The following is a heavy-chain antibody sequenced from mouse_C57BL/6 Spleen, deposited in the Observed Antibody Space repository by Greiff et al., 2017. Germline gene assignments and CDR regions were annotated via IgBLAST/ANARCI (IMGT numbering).Heavy chain of an antibody. D-gene: IGHD1-1*01. CDR2: INPNNGGT. V-gene: IGHV1-26*01. CDR3: ARSLYDYGSPSAY. J-gene: IGHJ3*01. Sequence: VQLQQSGPELVKPGASVKISCKASGYTFTDYYMNWVKQSHGKSLEWIGDINPNNGGTSYNQKFKGKATLTVDKSSSTAYMELRSLTSEDSAVYYCARSLYDYGSPSAYWGQGTLVTVSA. CDR1: GYTFTDYY.